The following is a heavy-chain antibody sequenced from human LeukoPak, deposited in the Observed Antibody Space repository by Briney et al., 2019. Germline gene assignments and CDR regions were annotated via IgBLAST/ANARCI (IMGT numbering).Heavy chain of an antibody. CDR2: ISAYNGNT. Sequence: ASVKVSCKASGYTFTSYGISWVRQAPGQGLEWMGWISAYNGNTNYAQKLQGRVTMTADTSTSTAYMELRSLRSDDTAVYYCARDRYYYGSGSYGDYWGQGTLVIVSS. D-gene: IGHD3-10*01. CDR1: GYTFTSYG. J-gene: IGHJ4*02. V-gene: IGHV1-18*04. CDR3: ARDRYYYGSGSYGDY.